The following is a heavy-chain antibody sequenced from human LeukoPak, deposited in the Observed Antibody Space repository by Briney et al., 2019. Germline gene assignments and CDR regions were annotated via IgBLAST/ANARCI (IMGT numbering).Heavy chain of an antibody. D-gene: IGHD6-19*01. CDR2: IYSDGST. Sequence: GGSLSLLCAASGFIFSSYNMNWVGQAPGKGLEWVSVIYSDGSTDYADSVKGRVTISRDNSKDTLYLQLNSLRVEDTAVYYCARGGPIAVAGADYSGEGNPVTVSS. V-gene: IGHV3-66*01. CDR3: ARGGPIAVAGADY. J-gene: IGHJ4*02. CDR1: GFIFSSYN.